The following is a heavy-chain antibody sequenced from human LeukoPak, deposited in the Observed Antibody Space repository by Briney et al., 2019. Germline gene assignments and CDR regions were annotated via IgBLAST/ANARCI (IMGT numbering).Heavy chain of an antibody. CDR1: GGSFSGYY. J-gene: IGHJ4*02. Sequence: SETLSLTCAVYGGSFSGYYWSWIRQPPGKGLGWIGEINHSGSTNYNPSLKSRVTISVGTSKNQFSLKLSSVTAADTAVYYCASARNFDYWGQGTLVTVSS. CDR3: ASARNFDY. V-gene: IGHV4-34*01. CDR2: INHSGST.